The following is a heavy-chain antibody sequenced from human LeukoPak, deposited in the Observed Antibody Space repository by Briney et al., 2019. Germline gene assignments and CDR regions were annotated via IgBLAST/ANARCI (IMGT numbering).Heavy chain of an antibody. V-gene: IGHV1-69*04. J-gene: IGHJ1*01. Sequence: SVKVSCKASGGTFSSYAISWVRQAPGQGLEWMGRIIPIFGIANYAQKFQGRVTITADKSTSTAYMELSSLRSEDTAVYYRARGTVIVGDRPEYFQHWGQGTLVTVSS. CDR3: ARGTVIVGDRPEYFQH. CDR1: GGTFSSYA. CDR2: IIPIFGIA. D-gene: IGHD3-22*01.